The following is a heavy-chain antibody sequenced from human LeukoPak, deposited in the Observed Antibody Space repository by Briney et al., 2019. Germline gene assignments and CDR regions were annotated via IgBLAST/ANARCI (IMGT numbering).Heavy chain of an antibody. V-gene: IGHV4-39*07. J-gene: IGHJ5*02. Sequence: SETLSLTCTVSGGSVRSDSNYWSWIRQPPGKGLEWIGGINHSGSTNYNPSLKSRVTISVDTSKNQFSLKLSSVTAADTAVYYCATAGGSGSYGPNWFDPWGQGTLVTVSS. CDR1: GGSVRSDSNY. D-gene: IGHD3-10*01. CDR2: INHSGST. CDR3: ATAGGSGSYGPNWFDP.